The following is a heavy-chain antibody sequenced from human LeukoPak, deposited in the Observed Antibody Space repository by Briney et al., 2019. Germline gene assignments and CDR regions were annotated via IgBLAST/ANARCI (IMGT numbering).Heavy chain of an antibody. CDR1: GFSFRSYG. D-gene: IGHD5/OR15-5a*01. CDR3: ARGDGVYAY. V-gene: IGHV3-33*08. CDR2: IGSDGSNK. Sequence: GGSLRLSCAASGFSFRSYGIHWVRQAPGKGLEWVAVIGSDGSNKYYADSVKGRFTISRDNSKNTLYLQMNSLRAEDTAVYYCARGDGVYAYWGQGTLVTVSS. J-gene: IGHJ4*02.